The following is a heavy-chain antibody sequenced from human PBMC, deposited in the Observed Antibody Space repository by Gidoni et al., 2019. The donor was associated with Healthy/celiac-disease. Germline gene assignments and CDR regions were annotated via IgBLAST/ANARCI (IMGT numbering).Heavy chain of an antibody. Sequence: EVQLLESGGGLVQPGGSLRLSCAASGFAFSRYAMSWVRQAPGKGLEWVSALSCSVCSTYYADSVNGRFTISRDNSKNTLYLQMNSLRADDTAVYYCAKDRPIWGQPLLDAFDIWGQGTMVTVSS. CDR1: GFAFSRYA. J-gene: IGHJ3*02. D-gene: IGHD3-16*01. CDR2: LSCSVCST. V-gene: IGHV3-23*01. CDR3: AKDRPIWGQPLLDAFDI.